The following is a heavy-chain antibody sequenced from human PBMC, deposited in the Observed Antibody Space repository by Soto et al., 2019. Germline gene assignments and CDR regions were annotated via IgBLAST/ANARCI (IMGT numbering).Heavy chain of an antibody. J-gene: IGHJ4*02. Sequence: EVQLVESGGGLVQPGGSLRLSCAASGFTFSPFWMHWVRQVPGKGPVWVSRINSDGNSTSYADSVKGRFTISRYNAKNTLYLQMTSLRAADTAVYYCARGSNHFDYWGQGTLVTVSS. CDR3: ARGSNHFDY. D-gene: IGHD4-4*01. CDR2: INSDGNST. V-gene: IGHV3-74*01. CDR1: GFTFSPFW.